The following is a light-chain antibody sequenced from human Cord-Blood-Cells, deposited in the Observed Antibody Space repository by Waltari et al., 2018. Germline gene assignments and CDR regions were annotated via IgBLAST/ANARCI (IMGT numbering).Light chain of an antibody. CDR2: AAS. V-gene: IGKV1-12*01. J-gene: IGKJ5*01. CDR3: QHAISFPIP. CDR1: QGISSW. Sequence: DIQMTQSPSSVSASVGERVTITCRASQGISSWLAWYQQKPGKAPKLLIYAASSMQRGVPSRFSGRGSGTDFALTISSLQAEGIAAYYGQHAISFPIPFDEGTRLEMK.